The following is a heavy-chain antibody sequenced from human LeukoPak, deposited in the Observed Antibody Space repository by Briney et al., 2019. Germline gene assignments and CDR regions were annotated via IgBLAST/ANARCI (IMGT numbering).Heavy chain of an antibody. Sequence: GGSLRLSCAASGFTFSSYSMNWVRQAPGKGLEWVSSISSSSSYIYYADSVKGRFTISRDNAKNSLYLQMNSLRAEDTAVYYCARDSSQYYDFWSGYYTPEYFQHWGQGTLVTVSS. CDR3: ARDSSQYYDFWSGYYTPEYFQH. D-gene: IGHD3-3*01. J-gene: IGHJ1*01. CDR2: ISSSSSYI. CDR1: GFTFSSYS. V-gene: IGHV3-21*01.